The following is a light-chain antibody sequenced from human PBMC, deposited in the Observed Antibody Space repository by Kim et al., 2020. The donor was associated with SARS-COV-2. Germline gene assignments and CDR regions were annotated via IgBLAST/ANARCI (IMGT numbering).Light chain of an antibody. J-gene: IGKJ2*01. CDR3: QQSYSILYT. Sequence: SASVLDIVTITRRASQSISTYLRLYQQTPGKAPKLLIYAASSLQSGVPSRFGGSGSGTDFTLTISSLQPEDFATYYCQQSYSILYTFGQGTTLEI. V-gene: IGKV1-39*01. CDR2: AAS. CDR1: QSISTY.